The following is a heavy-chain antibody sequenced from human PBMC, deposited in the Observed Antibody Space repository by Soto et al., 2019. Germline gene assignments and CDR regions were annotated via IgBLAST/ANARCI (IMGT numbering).Heavy chain of an antibody. CDR3: ARMEMATITMDY. Sequence: LSLTCTVSGGSVSSGSYYWSWIRQPPGKGLEWIGYIYYSGSTNYNPSLKSRVTISVDTSKNQFSLKLSSVTAADTVVYYCARMEMATITMDYWGQGTLVTVSS. V-gene: IGHV4-61*01. CDR2: IYYSGST. J-gene: IGHJ4*02. D-gene: IGHD5-12*01. CDR1: GGSVSSGSYY.